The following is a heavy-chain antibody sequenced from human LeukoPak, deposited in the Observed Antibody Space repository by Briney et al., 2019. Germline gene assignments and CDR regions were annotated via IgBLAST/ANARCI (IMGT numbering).Heavy chain of an antibody. CDR1: GVSISSYY. V-gene: IGHV4-4*07. Sequence: SETLSLTCTVSGVSISSYYWSWIRQPAGKGLEWIGRIYTSGSTNYNPSLKSRVTMSVDTSKNQFSLKLSSVTAADTAVYYRARDRYYYDSSGYYVFDYWGQGTLVTVSS. CDR2: IYTSGST. CDR3: ARDRYYYDSSGYYVFDY. D-gene: IGHD3-22*01. J-gene: IGHJ4*02.